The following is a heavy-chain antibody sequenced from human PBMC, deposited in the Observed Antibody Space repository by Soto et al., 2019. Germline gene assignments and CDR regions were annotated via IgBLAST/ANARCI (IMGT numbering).Heavy chain of an antibody. CDR3: ARIRNGDAPHFDY. D-gene: IGHD2-2*01. CDR1: GFSLSTRGMC. Sequence: SGPTLVNPTQTLTLTCTLSGFSLSTRGMCVSWIRQPPGKALEWLARIDWDDDKYYSTSLKTRLTISKDTSKNQVVLTMTNMDPVDTATYYCARIRNGDAPHFDYWGQGTPVTVSS. CDR2: IDWDDDK. J-gene: IGHJ4*02. V-gene: IGHV2-70*11.